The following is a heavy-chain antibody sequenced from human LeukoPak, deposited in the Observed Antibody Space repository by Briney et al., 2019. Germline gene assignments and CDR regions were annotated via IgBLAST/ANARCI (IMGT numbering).Heavy chain of an antibody. CDR3: AREAHFCSGGSCSNY. J-gene: IGHJ4*02. Sequence: ASVKLSCKASGYTFTSYGISWVRQAPGQGLEWMGWISAYNGNTNYAQKLQGRVTMTTDTSTSTAYMELRSLRSDDTAVYYCAREAHFCSGGSCSNYWGQGTLVTVSS. D-gene: IGHD2-15*01. V-gene: IGHV1-18*01. CDR1: GYTFTSYG. CDR2: ISAYNGNT.